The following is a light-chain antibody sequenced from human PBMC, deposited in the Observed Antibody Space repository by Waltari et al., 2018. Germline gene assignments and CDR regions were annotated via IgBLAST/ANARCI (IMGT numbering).Light chain of an antibody. CDR2: GAS. Sequence: EIVMTQSPATLSVSPGERATLSCRASQSVTSNLGWYQQKPGQAPRLLIYGASTRATGIPARFSGSGSVTEFTLTISSLQSEDFAVYFCQQYDNWPYTFGQGTKLQIK. V-gene: IGKV3-15*01. J-gene: IGKJ2*01. CDR3: QQYDNWPYT. CDR1: QSVTSN.